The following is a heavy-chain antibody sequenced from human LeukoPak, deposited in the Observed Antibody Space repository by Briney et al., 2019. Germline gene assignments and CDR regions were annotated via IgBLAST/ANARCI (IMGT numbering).Heavy chain of an antibody. J-gene: IGHJ4*02. D-gene: IGHD2-21*02. CDR2: IKQDGSEK. CDR3: ARTYCGGDCYEGVDY. Sequence: PGGSLRLSCAASGFTFSSYWMSWVRQAPGKGLEWVANIKQDGSEKYYVDSVKGRFTISRDNAKNSLYLQMNSLRAEDTAVYYCARTYCGGDCYEGVDYWGQGTLVTVSS. V-gene: IGHV3-7*01. CDR1: GFTFSSYW.